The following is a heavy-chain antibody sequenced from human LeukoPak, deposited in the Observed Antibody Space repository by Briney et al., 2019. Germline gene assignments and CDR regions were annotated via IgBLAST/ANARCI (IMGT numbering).Heavy chain of an antibody. CDR2: ISWNSGSR. Sequence: GGSLRLSCGGSGFIFNHYSMHWVRHPPGKGLEWVSGISWNSGSRDYADSVKGRFTISRDNDKNSLYLQMNSLRVEDTAFYYCAKDNRRHYTSGPNPDSLHWGQGALVTVSS. J-gene: IGHJ4*02. CDR3: AKDNRRHYTSGPNPDSLH. CDR1: GFIFNHYS. D-gene: IGHD6-19*01. V-gene: IGHV3-9*01.